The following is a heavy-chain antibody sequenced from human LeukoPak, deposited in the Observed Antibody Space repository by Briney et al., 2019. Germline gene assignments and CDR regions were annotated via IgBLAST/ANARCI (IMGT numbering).Heavy chain of an antibody. CDR1: GFPFTRFY. CDR3: ARKDFSSGSFSY. CDR2: IGLSGSPL. D-gene: IGHD3-22*01. J-gene: IGHJ4*02. Sequence: GGSLRLSCAVSGFPFTRFYMSWIRQAPGKRLEWISYIGLSGSPLDYADSVRGRFTISRDNAKNSLYLEMNSLRAEDTAVYYCARKDFSSGSFSYWGQGTLVTVSS. V-gene: IGHV3-11*04.